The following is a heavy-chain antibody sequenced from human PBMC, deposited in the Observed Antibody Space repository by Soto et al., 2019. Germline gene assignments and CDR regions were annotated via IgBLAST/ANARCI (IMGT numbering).Heavy chain of an antibody. V-gene: IGHV1-18*01. D-gene: IGHD6-13*01. Sequence: GASVKVCCKASGYTFTSYGISWVRQAPGQGLEWMGWISAYNRNTNYAQRLQGRVTMTTDTSTSTAYMELRSLRSDDTAVYYCARVIAAAADFDYWGQGTLVTVSS. CDR1: GYTFTSYG. CDR3: ARVIAAAADFDY. CDR2: ISAYNRNT. J-gene: IGHJ4*02.